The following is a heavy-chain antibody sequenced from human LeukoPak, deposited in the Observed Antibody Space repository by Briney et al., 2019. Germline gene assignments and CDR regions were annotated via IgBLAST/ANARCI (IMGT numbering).Heavy chain of an antibody. CDR1: GYSFTNYW. CDR2: IYPGDSDT. Sequence: GESLKISCKGSGYSFTNYWIGWVRQMPGKGLEWMGIIYPGDSDTRYSPSFQGQVTISADKSISTAYLQWSSLKASDTAMYYCASSRDGYNQAFDYWGQGTLVTVSS. J-gene: IGHJ4*02. D-gene: IGHD5-24*01. CDR3: ASSRDGYNQAFDY. V-gene: IGHV5-51*01.